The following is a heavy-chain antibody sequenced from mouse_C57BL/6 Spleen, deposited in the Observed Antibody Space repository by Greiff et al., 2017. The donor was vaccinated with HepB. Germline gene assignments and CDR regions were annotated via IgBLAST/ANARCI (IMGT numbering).Heavy chain of an antibody. CDR1: GYTFTSYW. J-gene: IGHJ1*03. CDR2: IHPNSGST. Sequence: QVQLQQSGAELVKPGASVKLSCKASGYTFTSYWMHWVKQRPGQGLEWIGMIHPNSGSTNYNEKFKSKATLTVDKSSSTAYMQLSSLTSEDSAVYYCAREAYYYGSSYYFDVWGTGTTVTVSS. V-gene: IGHV1-64*01. D-gene: IGHD1-1*01. CDR3: AREAYYYGSSYYFDV.